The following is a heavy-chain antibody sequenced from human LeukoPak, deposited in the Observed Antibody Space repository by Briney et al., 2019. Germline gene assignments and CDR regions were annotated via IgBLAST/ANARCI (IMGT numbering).Heavy chain of an antibody. CDR1: GFTVSSNY. J-gene: IGHJ4*02. CDR3: ARHPMDSSGWYEGLDY. Sequence: GGSLRLSCAASGFTVSSNYMSWVRQAPGKGLEWVSVIYSGGSTYYADSVKGRFTISRDNSKNTLYLQMNSLRAEDTAVYYCARHPMDSSGWYEGLDYWGQGTLVTVSS. CDR2: IYSGGST. V-gene: IGHV3-53*01. D-gene: IGHD6-19*01.